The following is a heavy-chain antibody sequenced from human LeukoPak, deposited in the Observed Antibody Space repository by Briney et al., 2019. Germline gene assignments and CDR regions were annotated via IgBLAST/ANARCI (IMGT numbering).Heavy chain of an antibody. V-gene: IGHV3-30*18. Sequence: GGSLRLSCAASGFTFSSYGMHWVRQAPGKGLEWVAVISYDGSNKYYADSVKGRFTISRDNSKNTLYLQMNSLRAEDTAVYYCAKDLRVATGSSGWGQGTLVTVSS. CDR2: ISYDGSNK. CDR1: GFTFSSYG. CDR3: AKDLRVATGSSG. D-gene: IGHD5-12*01. J-gene: IGHJ4*02.